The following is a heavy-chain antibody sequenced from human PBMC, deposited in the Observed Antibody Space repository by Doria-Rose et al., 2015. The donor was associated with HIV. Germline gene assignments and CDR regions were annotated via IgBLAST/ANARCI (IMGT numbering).Heavy chain of an antibody. CDR1: GVSLSSPGMG. CDR2: TFSDDER. V-gene: IGHV2-26*01. CDR3: ARIKSSRWYHKYYFDF. Sequence: QVTLKESGPVLVKPTETLTLTCTVSGVSLSSPGMGVSWIRQPPGKALEWLATTFSDDERSYKTSLKSRLTISRGTSKSQVALTMTDMDPVDTATYYCARIKSSRWYHKYYFDFWGQGTLVIVSA. D-gene: IGHD6-13*01. J-gene: IGHJ4*02.